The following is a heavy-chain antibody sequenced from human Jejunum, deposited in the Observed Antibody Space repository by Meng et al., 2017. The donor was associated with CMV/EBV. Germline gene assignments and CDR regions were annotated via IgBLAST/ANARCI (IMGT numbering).Heavy chain of an antibody. J-gene: IGHJ4*02. Sequence: GTVLCGSISSVGVYWGWIRQPPGKGLEWIGNIKDSGGTSYNPSLRSRVTVSADTSKNQFSLSLSSVTAADTAVYYCARDAGSAQSDYWGQGTLVTVSS. CDR1: CGSISSVGVY. D-gene: IGHD2-15*01. CDR2: IKDSGGT. CDR3: ARDAGSAQSDY. V-gene: IGHV4-39*07.